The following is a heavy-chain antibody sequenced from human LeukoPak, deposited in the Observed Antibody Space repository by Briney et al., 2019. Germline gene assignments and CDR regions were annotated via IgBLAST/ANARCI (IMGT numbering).Heavy chain of an antibody. Sequence: GGSLRLSCAASGFAFTTSWMTWVRQAPGKGLEWLANIEGDGGVKNHVDSVRGRFTISRDNSKNSAYLQMNSLRAEDTAFYYCARDSGYNAFDHWGQGTLVTVSS. CDR3: ARDSGYNAFDH. CDR2: IEGDGGVK. D-gene: IGHD5-12*01. CDR1: GFAFTTSW. J-gene: IGHJ4*01. V-gene: IGHV3-7*05.